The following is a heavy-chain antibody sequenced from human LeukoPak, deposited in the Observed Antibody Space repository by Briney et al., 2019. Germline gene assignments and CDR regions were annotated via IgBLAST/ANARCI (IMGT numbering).Heavy chain of an antibody. J-gene: IGHJ4*02. CDR2: IYYSGST. V-gene: IGHV4-59*01. CDR3: ARLYSSSLGRVFDY. CDR1: GGSISSYY. D-gene: IGHD6-13*01. Sequence: SETLSPTCTVSGGSISSYYWSWIRQPPGKGLEWIGYIYYSGSTNYSPSLKSRVTISVDTSKNQFSLKLSSVTAVDTAVYYCARLYSSSLGRVFDYWGQGTLVTVSS.